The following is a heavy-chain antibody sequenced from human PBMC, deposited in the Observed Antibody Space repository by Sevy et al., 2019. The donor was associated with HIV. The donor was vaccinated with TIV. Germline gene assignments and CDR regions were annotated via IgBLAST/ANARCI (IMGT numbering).Heavy chain of an antibody. CDR3: AKGPHSTTSNPGEYYYYYGMDV. D-gene: IGHD2-2*01. Sequence: ASVKVSCKASGYTFTSYDINWVRQATGQGLEWMGWMNPNSGNTGYAQKFQGRVTMTRNTSISTAYMELSSLRAEDTAVYYCAKGPHSTTSNPGEYYYYYGMDVWGQGTTVTVSS. CDR2: MNPNSGNT. V-gene: IGHV1-8*01. J-gene: IGHJ6*02. CDR1: GYTFTSYD.